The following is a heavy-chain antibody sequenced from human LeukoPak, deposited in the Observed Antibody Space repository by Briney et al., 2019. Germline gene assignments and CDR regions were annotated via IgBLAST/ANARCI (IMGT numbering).Heavy chain of an antibody. D-gene: IGHD4-11*01. J-gene: IGHJ6*02. CDR3: AKDYGYYSSYYYGMDV. CDR1: GFTFSSSG. Sequence: GGSLRLSCAASGFTFSSSGMHWVRQAPGKGLEWVAVVSYDGRNKYYADSVKGRFTISRDNSKNTLYMQMNSLRAEDTAVYYCAKDYGYYSSYYYGMDVWGQGTTVTVSS. V-gene: IGHV3-30*18. CDR2: VSYDGRNK.